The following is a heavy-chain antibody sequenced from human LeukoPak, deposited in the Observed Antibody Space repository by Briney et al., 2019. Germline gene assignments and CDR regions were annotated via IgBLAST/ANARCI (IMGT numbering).Heavy chain of an antibody. Sequence: KTSETLSLTYAVYGGSFSGYYWSWIRQPPGKGLEWIGEINHSGSTNYNPSLKSRVTISVDTSKNQFSLKLSSVTAADTAVYYCARGPNYVWGSYRPFDYWGQGTLVTVSS. D-gene: IGHD3-16*02. V-gene: IGHV4-34*01. CDR3: ARGPNYVWGSYRPFDY. CDR2: INHSGST. CDR1: GGSFSGYY. J-gene: IGHJ4*02.